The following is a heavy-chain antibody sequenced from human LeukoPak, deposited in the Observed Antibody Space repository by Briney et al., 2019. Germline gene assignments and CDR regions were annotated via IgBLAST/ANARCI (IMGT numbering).Heavy chain of an antibody. CDR2: IYHSGST. J-gene: IGHJ3*02. D-gene: IGHD3-9*01. V-gene: IGHV4-38-2*02. CDR3: AGGARGDSLLFVAFDI. CDR1: GYSISSGYY. Sequence: SETLSLTCTVSGYSISSGYYWGWIRQPPGKGLEWIGSIYHSGSTYYNPSLKSRVTISVDTSKNQFSPKLSSVTAADTAVYYCAGGARGDSLLFVAFDIWGQGTMVTVSS.